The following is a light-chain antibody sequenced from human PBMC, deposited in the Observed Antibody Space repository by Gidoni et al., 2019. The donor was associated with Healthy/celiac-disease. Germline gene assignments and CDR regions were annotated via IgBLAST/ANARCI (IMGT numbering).Light chain of an antibody. CDR3: QQSDSIPRT. CDR2: ATS. V-gene: IGKV1-39*01. Sequence: DIQLTQSPSSLSASVEDRVTITSRASQSISSYLNWYQQKPGQAPKVLIYATSSLHSGVPSRLRGSGSGTDFTLTISSLQPEDFATYYCQQSDSIPRTFGQGTKVEIK. CDR1: QSISSY. J-gene: IGKJ1*01.